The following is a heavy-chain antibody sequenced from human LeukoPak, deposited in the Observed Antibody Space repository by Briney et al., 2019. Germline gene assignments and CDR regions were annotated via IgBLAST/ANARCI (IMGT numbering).Heavy chain of an antibody. J-gene: IGHJ4*02. CDR3: AQDGGMAGTKS. CDR2: IYYSGST. Sequence: SETLSLTCTVSGGSISSSSYYWRWIRQPPGKGLEWIGSIYYSGSTYYNPSLKSRVTISVDTSKNQFSLKLSSVTAADTAVYYCAQDGGMAGTKSWGQGTLVTVSS. CDR1: GGSISSSSYY. V-gene: IGHV4-39*01. D-gene: IGHD6-19*01.